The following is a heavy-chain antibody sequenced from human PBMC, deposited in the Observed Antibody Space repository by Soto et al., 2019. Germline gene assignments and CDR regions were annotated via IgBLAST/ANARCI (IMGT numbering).Heavy chain of an antibody. J-gene: IGHJ4*02. CDR3: ARGLFGGVIAPGFDY. Sequence: GASAKVSCKASGYTFTGYYMHWVRQAPGQGLEWMGWINPNSGGTNYAQKFQGWVTMTRDTSISTAYMELSRLRSDDTAVYYCARGLFGGVIAPGFDYWGQGTLVTVS. D-gene: IGHD3-16*02. CDR1: GYTFTGYY. CDR2: INPNSGGT. V-gene: IGHV1-2*04.